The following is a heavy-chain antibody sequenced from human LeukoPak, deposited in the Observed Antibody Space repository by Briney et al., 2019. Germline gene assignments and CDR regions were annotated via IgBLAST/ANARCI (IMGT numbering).Heavy chain of an antibody. V-gene: IGHV3-48*02. J-gene: IGHJ4*02. Sequence: GGSLRLSCAASGFTFSSYSMHWVRQAPGKGLEWVSYTSISSTSIYYADSVKGRFTISRDNAKNSLYLQMNSLRDEDTAVYYCVRDGTWYDYWGQGTLVTVSS. CDR2: TSISSTSI. CDR1: GFTFSSYS. CDR3: VRDGTWYDY. D-gene: IGHD1-26*01.